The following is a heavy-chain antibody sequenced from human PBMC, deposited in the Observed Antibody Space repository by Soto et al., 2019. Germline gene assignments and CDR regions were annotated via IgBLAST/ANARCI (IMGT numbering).Heavy chain of an antibody. Sequence: LSLTCAVSGDSITSIYHWAWIRQPPGRGLEWVASIYHSGTTYYNPSLKSRVTISVDTSKNQFSLKLSSVTAADTAVYYCARGPSMRLMQFNRFFDYWGQGTLVTVSS. CDR1: GDSITSIYH. CDR2: IYHSGTT. CDR3: ARGPSMRLMQFNRFFDY. V-gene: IGHV4-38-2*01. D-gene: IGHD2-21*01. J-gene: IGHJ4*02.